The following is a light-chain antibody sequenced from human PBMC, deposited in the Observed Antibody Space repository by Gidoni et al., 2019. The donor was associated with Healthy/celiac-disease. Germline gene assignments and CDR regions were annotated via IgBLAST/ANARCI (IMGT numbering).Light chain of an antibody. CDR2: AAS. V-gene: IGKV1-9*01. Sequence: IQLTQSPSSLAASVGDRVTITCRASQGISSYLAWYQQKPGKAPKLLIYAASTLQSGVPSRFSGSGSGTDFTLTISSLQPEAFATYYCQQLNSYPHTFGQGTKLEIK. CDR3: QQLNSYPHT. J-gene: IGKJ2*01. CDR1: QGISSY.